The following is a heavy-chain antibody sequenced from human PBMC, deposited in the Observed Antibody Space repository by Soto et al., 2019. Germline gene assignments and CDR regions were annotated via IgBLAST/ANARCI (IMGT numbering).Heavy chain of an antibody. Sequence: QVQLQQWGAGLLKPSETLSLTCAVYGGSFSGYYWSWIRQPPGKGLEWIGEINHSGSTNYNPSLKSRVTISVDTAKNQFSLKLSSLTAADTAVYYWARGGPYYYGSGSYSHFDYWGQGTLVTVSS. J-gene: IGHJ4*02. CDR1: GGSFSGYY. D-gene: IGHD3-10*01. CDR3: ARGGPYYYGSGSYSHFDY. CDR2: INHSGST. V-gene: IGHV4-34*01.